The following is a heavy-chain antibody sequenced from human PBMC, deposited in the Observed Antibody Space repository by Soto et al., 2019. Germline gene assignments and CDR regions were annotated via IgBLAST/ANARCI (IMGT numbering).Heavy chain of an antibody. CDR2: IYTSGST. CDR3: ARVRDYGGGYYYYGMDV. J-gene: IGHJ6*02. CDR1: GGSIISYY. V-gene: IGHV4-4*07. D-gene: IGHD4-17*01. Sequence: SETLSLTCTVSGGSIISYYWSWIRQPAGKGLEWIGRIYTSGSTNYNPSLKSRVTMSVDTSKNQFSLKLSSVTAADTAVYYCARVRDYGGGYYYYGMDVWGQGTTVTVSS.